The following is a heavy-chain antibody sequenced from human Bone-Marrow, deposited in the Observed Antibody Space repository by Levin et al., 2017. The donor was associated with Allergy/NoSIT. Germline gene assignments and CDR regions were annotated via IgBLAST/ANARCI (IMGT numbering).Heavy chain of an antibody. J-gene: IGHJ6*02. Sequence: SQTLSLTCTVSGGSISSRSSYWGWIRQPPGKGLEWIGSIYYSGNTYSDPSLKSRVTISVDTSKKQFSLKLRSVTAADTAVYYCGRHQGPSPMYSMDVWGQGTTVTVSS. CDR3: GRHQGPSPMYSMDV. V-gene: IGHV4-39*01. CDR1: GGSISSRSSY. D-gene: IGHD1-14*01. CDR2: IYYSGNT.